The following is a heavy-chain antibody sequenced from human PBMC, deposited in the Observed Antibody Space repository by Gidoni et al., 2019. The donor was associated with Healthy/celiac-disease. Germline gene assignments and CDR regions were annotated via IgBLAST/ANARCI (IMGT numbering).Heavy chain of an antibody. J-gene: IGHJ4*02. CDR2: ISSSSSYI. Sequence: VQLVESGGGLVKPGGSLRLSCAASGFTFSSYSMNWVSSISSSSSYIYYADSVKGRLTISRDNAKNSLYLQMNSLRAEDTAVYYCARAYRIAVAGTFDYWGQGTLVTVSS. V-gene: IGHV3-21*01. CDR1: GFTFSSYS. CDR3: ARAYRIAVAGTFDY. D-gene: IGHD6-19*01.